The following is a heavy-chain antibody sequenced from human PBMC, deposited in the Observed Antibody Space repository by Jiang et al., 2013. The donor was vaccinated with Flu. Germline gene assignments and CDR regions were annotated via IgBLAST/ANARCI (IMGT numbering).Heavy chain of an antibody. CDR1: GYNFVTFW. CDR2: IYPGDSET. J-gene: IGHJ4*02. CDR3: ARALIGVAGHGPPDY. V-gene: IGHV5-51*01. Sequence: GAEVKKPGESLKISCKGSGYNFVTFWIGWVRQMPGKGLEWVAFIYPGDSETRYGPSFQGRVTISADKSVSSAYLQWNSLKASDTANYYCARALIGVAGHGPPDYWGQGTL. D-gene: IGHD6-19*01.